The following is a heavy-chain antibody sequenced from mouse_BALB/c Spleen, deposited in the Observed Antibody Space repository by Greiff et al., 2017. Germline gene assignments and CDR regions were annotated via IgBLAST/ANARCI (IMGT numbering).Heavy chain of an antibody. D-gene: IGHD4-1*01. CDR1: GFTFSSYG. Sequence: EVKLEESGGDLVKPGGSLKLSCAASGFTFSSYGMSWVRQTPDKRLEWVATISSGGSYTYYPDSVKGRFTISRDNAKNTLYLQMSSLKSEDTAMYYCARSFLGNWGQGTTLTVSS. J-gene: IGHJ2*01. CDR3: ARSFLGN. V-gene: IGHV5-6*02. CDR2: ISSGGSYT.